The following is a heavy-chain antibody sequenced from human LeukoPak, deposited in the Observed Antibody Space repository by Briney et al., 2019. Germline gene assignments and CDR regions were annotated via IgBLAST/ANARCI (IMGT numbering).Heavy chain of an antibody. J-gene: IGHJ4*02. Sequence: PSETLSLTCAVYGGSFSGYYWSWIRQPPGKGLEWIGEINHSGSTNYNPSLKSRVTISVDTSKNQFSLKMSSVTAADTAVYYCARQGTSKRYFDWPTGRYFDYWGQGTLVTVSS. CDR1: GGSFSGYY. CDR3: ARQGTSKRYFDWPTGRYFDY. D-gene: IGHD3-9*01. V-gene: IGHV4-34*01. CDR2: INHSGST.